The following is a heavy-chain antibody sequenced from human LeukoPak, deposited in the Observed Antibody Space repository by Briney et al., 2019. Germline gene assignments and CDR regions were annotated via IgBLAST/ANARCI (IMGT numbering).Heavy chain of an antibody. D-gene: IGHD1-20*01. CDR3: ARRGNWNDFDY. J-gene: IGHJ4*02. CDR1: GYTFTSYG. CDR2: INSYNGNT. Sequence: ASVKVSCKASGYTFTSYGFTWVRQAPGQGLEWMGWINSYNGNTQYAPKFKGRVTTTIDTSTSTAYMELRSLRSDDTAVYYCARRGNWNDFDYWGQGTLVTVSS. V-gene: IGHV1-18*01.